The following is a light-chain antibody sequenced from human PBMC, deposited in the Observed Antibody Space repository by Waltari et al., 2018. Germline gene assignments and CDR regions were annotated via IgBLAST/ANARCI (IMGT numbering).Light chain of an antibody. CDR2: GTS. J-gene: IGLJ3*02. Sequence: QSVLTQPPSLSAAPGQRVSISCSGSGSNIANDYVSWYQQVPGTAPKLLIYGTSKRPSGIPDRFSGSKSGSSATLGITGLQTGDEADYYCATWDSSLNARVFGGGTRLTVL. V-gene: IGLV1-51*01. CDR1: GSNIANDY. CDR3: ATWDSSLNARV.